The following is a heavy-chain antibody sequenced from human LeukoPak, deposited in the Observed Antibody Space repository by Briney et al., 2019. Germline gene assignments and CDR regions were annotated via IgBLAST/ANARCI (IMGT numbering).Heavy chain of an antibody. D-gene: IGHD3-22*01. CDR3: ARAPYDSGGYYDYYFDY. J-gene: IGHJ4*02. V-gene: IGHV4-59*08. CDR2: IYYSGST. Sequence: SETLSLNCTVSGGSISSYYWSWIRQPPGKGLEWIGYIYYSGSTNYNPSLKSRVTISVDTSKNQFSLKLSSVTAADTAVYYCARAPYDSGGYYDYYFDYWGQGTLVTVSS. CDR1: GGSISSYY.